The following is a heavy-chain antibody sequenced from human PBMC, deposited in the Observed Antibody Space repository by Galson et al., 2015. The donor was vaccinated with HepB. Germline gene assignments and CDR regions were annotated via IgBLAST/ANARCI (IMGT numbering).Heavy chain of an antibody. CDR1: GFTFSSYS. Sequence: SLRLSCAASGFTFSSYSMSWVRQAPGKGLEWVSYISSSSSTIYYADSVKGRFTVSRDNAKNSLYLQMNSLRDEDTAVYYCARDQAYSSSLSGGWYPVVGYYYGMDAWGQGTTVTVSS. CDR2: ISSSSSTI. V-gene: IGHV3-48*02. D-gene: IGHD6-13*01. CDR3: ARDQAYSSSLSGGWYPVVGYYYGMDA. J-gene: IGHJ6*02.